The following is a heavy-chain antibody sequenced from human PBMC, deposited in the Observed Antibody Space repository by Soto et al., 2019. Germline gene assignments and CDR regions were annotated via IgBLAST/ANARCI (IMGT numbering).Heavy chain of an antibody. J-gene: IGHJ6*02. CDR1: GYTFTSYY. CDR2: INPSGGST. V-gene: IGHV1-46*01. D-gene: IGHD6-13*01. CDR3: AKDRGRATAGEYYYYGMDV. Sequence: ASVKVSCKASGYTFTSYYIHWVRQAPGQGLEWMGMINPSGGSTDYAQNFQGRVTMTRDPSTSTVYMELSSLRSDDTAVYYCAKDRGRATAGEYYYYGMDVWGQGNTVTVSS.